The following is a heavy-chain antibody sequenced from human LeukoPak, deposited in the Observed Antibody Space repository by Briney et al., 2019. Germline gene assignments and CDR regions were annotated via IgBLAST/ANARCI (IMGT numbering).Heavy chain of an antibody. D-gene: IGHD3-22*01. Sequence: INWVRQAPGXXLXWMGWISGYNGHTNYAQKLQGRVTMTTDTSTSTAYMELWSLRSDDTAMYECXXXXXPXXXYXXSXXYXGAXXIWGQGTXVTVSS. CDR2: ISGYNGHT. V-gene: IGHV1-18*01. CDR3: XXXXXPXXXYXXSXXYXGAXXI. J-gene: IGHJ3*02.